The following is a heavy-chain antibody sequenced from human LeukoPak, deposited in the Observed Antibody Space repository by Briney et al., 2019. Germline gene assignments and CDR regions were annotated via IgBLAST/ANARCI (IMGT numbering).Heavy chain of an antibody. J-gene: IGHJ4*02. CDR3: AKDGDVDTATAGDY. CDR1: GFTFSSYA. V-gene: IGHV3-23*01. CDR2: ISGTTGST. D-gene: IGHD5-18*01. Sequence: GGSLRLSRAASGFTFSSYAMSWVRQAPGKGLEWVSAISGTTGSTYYADSVKGRFTISRDNSKNTLYLQMNSLRAEDTAVYYCAKDGDVDTATAGDYWGQGTLVTVSS.